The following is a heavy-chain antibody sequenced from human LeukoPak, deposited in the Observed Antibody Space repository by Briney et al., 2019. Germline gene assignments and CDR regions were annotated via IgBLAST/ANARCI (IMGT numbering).Heavy chain of an antibody. CDR1: GYTFTSYD. CDR2: ISAYNGNT. CDR3: ARVNYYDTSAYYKGWFDP. D-gene: IGHD3-22*01. Sequence: ASVKVSCKASGYTFTSYDINWVRQAPGQGLEWMGWISAYNGNTNYAQKLQGRVTMTTDTSTSTAYMELRSLRSDDTAVYYCARVNYYDTSAYYKGWFDPWGQGTLVTVSS. J-gene: IGHJ5*02. V-gene: IGHV1-18*01.